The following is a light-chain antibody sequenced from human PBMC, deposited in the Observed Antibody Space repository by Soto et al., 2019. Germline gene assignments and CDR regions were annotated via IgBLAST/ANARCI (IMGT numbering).Light chain of an antibody. CDR3: QKYNSAPLT. CDR1: KGFSIN. Sequence: DIQMTKPPSSFPALEGERVPTPSRASKGFSINLAWFQQKPGKVPKLLIYAASTLQSGVPSRFSGSGSGTDFTLTISSLQPEDVATYYCQKYNSAPLTFGGGTKVEIK. V-gene: IGKV1-27*01. J-gene: IGKJ4*01. CDR2: AAS.